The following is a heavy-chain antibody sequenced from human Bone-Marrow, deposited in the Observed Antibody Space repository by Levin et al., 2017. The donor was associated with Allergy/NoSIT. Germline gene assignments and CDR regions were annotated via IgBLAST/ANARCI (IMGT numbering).Heavy chain of an antibody. J-gene: IGHJ6*02. Sequence: GGSLRLSCAVSGLTFSVTWMSWVRQTPGKGLEWVGNIKEDGSEKYYVDSVKGRVTISRDNALNSVYLQMNSLRAEDTAVYYCARGRGMDVWGQGTTVTVSS. CDR3: ARGRGMDV. V-gene: IGHV3-7*01. CDR1: GLTFSVTW. CDR2: IKEDGSEK.